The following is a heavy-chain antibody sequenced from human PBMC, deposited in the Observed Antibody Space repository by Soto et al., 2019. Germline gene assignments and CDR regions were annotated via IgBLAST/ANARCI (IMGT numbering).Heavy chain of an antibody. V-gene: IGHV1-8*01. CDR2: VNPNSGNT. CDR1: GYTFTNYD. D-gene: IGHD5-18*01. CDR3: ARGRGYSYGYSDY. Sequence: GASAKVSCKASGYTFTNYDINWVRQATGQGLEWMGWVNPNSGNTGYAQKFQGRVTMTRNTSISTAYMELSSLRSEDTAVYYCARGRGYSYGYSDYWGQGTLVTVSS. J-gene: IGHJ4*02.